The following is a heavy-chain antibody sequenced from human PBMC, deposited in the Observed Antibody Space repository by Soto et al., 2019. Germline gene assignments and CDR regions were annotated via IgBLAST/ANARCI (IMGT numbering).Heavy chain of an antibody. J-gene: IGHJ4*02. D-gene: IGHD6-13*01. CDR2: IKSKTDGGTT. Sequence: GGSLRLSCAASGFTFSNAWMSWVRQAPGKGLEWVGRIKSKTDGGTTDYAAPVKGRFTISRDDSKNTLYLQMNSLKTEDTAVYYCTTFIAAAGNYFDYWGQGTLVTVSS. CDR1: GFTFSNAW. V-gene: IGHV3-15*01. CDR3: TTFIAAAGNYFDY.